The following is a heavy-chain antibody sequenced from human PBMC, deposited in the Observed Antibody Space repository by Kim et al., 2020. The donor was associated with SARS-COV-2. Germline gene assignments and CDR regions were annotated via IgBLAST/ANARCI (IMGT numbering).Heavy chain of an antibody. J-gene: IGHJ3*02. V-gene: IGHV3-11*06. Sequence: CGQGRVTLYKDNDKNTLYLQMNSLRAEDTAVYYCARGILLWFGESGAFDIWGQGTMVTVSS. D-gene: IGHD3-10*01. CDR3: ARGILLWFGESGAFDI.